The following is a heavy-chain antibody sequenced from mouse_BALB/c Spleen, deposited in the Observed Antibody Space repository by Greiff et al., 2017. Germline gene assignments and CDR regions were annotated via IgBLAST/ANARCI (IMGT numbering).Heavy chain of an antibody. CDR2: INSNGGST. J-gene: IGHJ2*01. D-gene: IGHD1-1*01. V-gene: IGHV5-6-3*01. Sequence: VQLQQSGGGLVQPGGSLKLSCAASGFTFSSYGMSWVRQTPDKRLELVATINSNGGSTYYPDSVKGRFTISRDNAKNTLYLQMSSLKSEDTAMYYCARDGGVVATGYFDYWGQGTTLTVSS. CDR1: GFTFSSYG. CDR3: ARDGGVVATGYFDY.